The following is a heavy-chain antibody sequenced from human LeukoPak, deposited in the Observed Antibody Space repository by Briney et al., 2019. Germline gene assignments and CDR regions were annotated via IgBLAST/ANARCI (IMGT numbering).Heavy chain of an antibody. D-gene: IGHD2-2*01. CDR1: GYTFTSYY. CDR2: INPNSGGT. J-gene: IGHJ1*01. CDR3: ARDPRPGYCSSTSCSTGKYFQH. V-gene: IGHV1-2*02. Sequence: ASVKVSCKASGYTFTSYYMHWVRQAPGQGLEWMGWINPNSGGTNYAQKFQGRVTMTRDTSISTAYMELSRLRSDDTAVYYCARDPRPGYCSSTSCSTGKYFQHWGQGTLVTVSS.